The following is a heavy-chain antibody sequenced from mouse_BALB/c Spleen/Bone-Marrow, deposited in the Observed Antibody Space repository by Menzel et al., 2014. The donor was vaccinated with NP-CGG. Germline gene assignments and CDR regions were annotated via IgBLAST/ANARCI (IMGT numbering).Heavy chain of an antibody. CDR3: GWVTTVVAKNYYYAMDY. J-gene: IGHJ4*01. CDR1: GYSFTGYF. D-gene: IGHD1-1*01. CDR2: INPYNGDT. V-gene: IGHV1-37*01. Sequence: VQLQQSGPELVKPGASVKISCKASGYSFTGYFMNWVKQSHGKSLEWIGRINPYNGDTFYNQKFKGKATLTVDKSSSTAHMELLSLTSEDSAVYYCGWVTTVVAKNYYYAMDYWGQGTSVTVSS.